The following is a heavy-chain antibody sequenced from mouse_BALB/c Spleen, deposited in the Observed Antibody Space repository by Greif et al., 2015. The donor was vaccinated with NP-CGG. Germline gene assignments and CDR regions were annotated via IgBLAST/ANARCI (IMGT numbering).Heavy chain of an antibody. V-gene: IGHV1-67*01. J-gene: IGHJ4*01. Sequence: QVQLKESGPELVRPGVTVRISCKGSGYTFTDYAMHWVKQSHAKSLEWIGVISTYYGNTNYNQKFKGKATMTVDKSSSTAYMELARLTSEDSAIYYCARSYYGYDDAMDYWGQGTSVTVSS. CDR1: GYTFTDYA. CDR3: ARSYYGYDDAMDY. D-gene: IGHD2-2*01. CDR2: ISTYYGNT.